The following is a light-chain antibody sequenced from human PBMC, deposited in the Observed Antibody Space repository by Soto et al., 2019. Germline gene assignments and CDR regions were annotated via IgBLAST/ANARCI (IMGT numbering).Light chain of an antibody. CDR2: AAS. V-gene: IGKV1-39*01. Sequence: DIQMTQSPSSLSASVGDRVTITCRASQSISSYLNWYQQKPGKAPKILIYAASSLQSGVPSRFSGSGSRTDFTLTISSLQHEDFAPSYCQPGYSTPPLGQGTRREI. CDR1: QSISSY. J-gene: IGKJ5*01. CDR3: QPGYSTPP.